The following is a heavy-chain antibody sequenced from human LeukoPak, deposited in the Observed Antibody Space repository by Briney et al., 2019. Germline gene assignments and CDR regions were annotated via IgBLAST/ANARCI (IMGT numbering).Heavy chain of an antibody. Sequence: SETLSLSCAVYGGSFSGYYWSWIRQPPGKGLEWIGEINHSGSTNYNPSLKSRVTISVDTSKNQFSLKLSSVTAADTAVYYCARIDYCSSTSCHHKVMDVWGKGTTVTVSS. CDR3: ARIDYCSSTSCHHKVMDV. CDR1: GGSFSGYY. CDR2: INHSGST. D-gene: IGHD2-2*01. V-gene: IGHV4-34*01. J-gene: IGHJ6*03.